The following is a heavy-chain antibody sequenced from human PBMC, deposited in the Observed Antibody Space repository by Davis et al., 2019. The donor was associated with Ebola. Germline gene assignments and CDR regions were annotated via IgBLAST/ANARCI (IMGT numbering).Heavy chain of an antibody. V-gene: IGHV3-30*03. Sequence: PGGSLRLSCAASGFTFSSYGMHWVRQAPGKGLAWVAVISYDGSNKYYADSVKGRFTISRDNSKNTLYLQMNSLRAEDTAVYYCARDSVRGSGGSCSTCGYFDLWGRGTLVTVSS. D-gene: IGHD2-15*01. CDR2: ISYDGSNK. CDR1: GFTFSSYG. J-gene: IGHJ2*01. CDR3: ARDSVRGSGGSCSTCGYFDL.